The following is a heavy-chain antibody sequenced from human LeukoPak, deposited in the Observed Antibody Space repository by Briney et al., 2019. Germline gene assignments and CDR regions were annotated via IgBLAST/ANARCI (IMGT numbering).Heavy chain of an antibody. CDR1: GGSFSGYY. Sequence: PSETLSLTCAVYGGSFSGYYWSWIRQPPGKGLEWIGEINHSGSTNYNPSLKSRVTISVDTSKNQFSLKLSSVTAADTAVYYCARHYSSGWYGPFDYWGQGTLVTVSS. V-gene: IGHV4-34*01. CDR2: INHSGST. D-gene: IGHD6-19*01. CDR3: ARHYSSGWYGPFDY. J-gene: IGHJ4*02.